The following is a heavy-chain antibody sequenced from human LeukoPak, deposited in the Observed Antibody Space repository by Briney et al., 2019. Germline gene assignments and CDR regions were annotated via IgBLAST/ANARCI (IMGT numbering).Heavy chain of an antibody. CDR1: GFTFSSYA. V-gene: IGHV3-23*01. CDR3: ANHVPPARRRYDFWSGPPTTSPNYYYYMDV. CDR2: ISGSGGST. J-gene: IGHJ6*03. Sequence: PGGSLRLSCAASGFTFSSYAMSWVRQAPGKGLEWVSAISGSGGSTYYADSVKGRFTISRDNSKNTLYLQMNSLRAEDTAVYYCANHVPPARRRYDFWSGPPTTSPNYYYYMDVWGKGTTVTVSS. D-gene: IGHD3-3*01.